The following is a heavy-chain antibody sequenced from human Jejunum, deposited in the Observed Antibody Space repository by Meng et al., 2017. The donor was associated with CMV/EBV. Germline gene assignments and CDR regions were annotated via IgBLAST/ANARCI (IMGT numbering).Heavy chain of an antibody. D-gene: IGHD3-10*01. V-gene: IGHV3-21*01. CDR3: SRDESAGSSTDF. CDR2: IDSSGRYM. Sequence: SGFTFSANGMNWARQSPGKGLEWFASIDSSGRYMDYADSLKGRFTISRDNAKKSLFLQMNGLRVEDTATYYCSRDESAGSSTDFRGHGTLVTVSS. CDR1: GFTFSANG. J-gene: IGHJ4*01.